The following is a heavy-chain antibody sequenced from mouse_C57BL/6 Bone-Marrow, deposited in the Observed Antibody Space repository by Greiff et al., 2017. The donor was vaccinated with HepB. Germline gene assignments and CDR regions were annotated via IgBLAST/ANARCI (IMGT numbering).Heavy chain of an antibody. D-gene: IGHD2-4*01. CDR3: AREEYDYDGFAY. Sequence: EVNLVDSGGGLVQSGRSLRLSCATSGFTFSDFYMEWVRQAPGKGLEWIAASRNKANDYTTEYSASVKGRFIVSRDTSQSILYLQMNALRAEDTAIYYCAREEYDYDGFAYWGQGTLVTVSA. V-gene: IGHV7-1*01. J-gene: IGHJ3*01. CDR1: GFTFSDFY. CDR2: SRNKANDYTT.